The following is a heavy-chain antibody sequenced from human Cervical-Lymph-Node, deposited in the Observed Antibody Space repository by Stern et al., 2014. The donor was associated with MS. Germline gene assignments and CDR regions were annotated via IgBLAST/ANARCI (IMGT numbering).Heavy chain of an antibody. D-gene: IGHD6-19*01. Sequence: MQLVESGGGVVQPGRSLRLSCAASGFTFSNYAMHWVRQAPGKGLEWVALVSYDGTKKYYADSVKGRFNISRDNSRNTLYLQVNSLRPEDTAVYYCARVVAVAGTSFDSWGQGALVTVSS. J-gene: IGHJ4*02. CDR1: GFTFSNYA. CDR3: ARVVAVAGTSFDS. CDR2: VSYDGTKK. V-gene: IGHV3-30-3*01.